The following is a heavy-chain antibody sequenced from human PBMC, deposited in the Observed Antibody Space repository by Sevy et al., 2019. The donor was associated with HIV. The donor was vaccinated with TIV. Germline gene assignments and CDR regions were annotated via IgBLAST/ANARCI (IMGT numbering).Heavy chain of an antibody. CDR2: ISYDGNNR. CDR1: GFTFSDHG. V-gene: IGHV3-30*18. J-gene: IGHJ4*02. Sequence: GGSLRLSCAASGFTFSDHGMHWVRQAPGKGLDWAAAISYDGNNRYYADSVKGRFTISRDNSKNTLYLQMDSVRPEDTAVYYCAKEDYGGNLPNYFASWGQGTRVTVSS. CDR3: AKEDYGGNLPNYFAS. D-gene: IGHD4-17*01.